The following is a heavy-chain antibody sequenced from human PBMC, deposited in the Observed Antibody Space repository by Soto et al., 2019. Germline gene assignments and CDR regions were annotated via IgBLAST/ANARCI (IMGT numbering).Heavy chain of an antibody. Sequence: ASVKVSCKASGYTFTSYGISWVRQAPGQGLEWMGWISAYNGNTNYAQKLQGRVTMTTDTSTSTAYMELRSLRSDDTAVYYCARKSKKDYGDYTYHYYYLDVWGKGTTVTVSS. CDR3: ARKSKKDYGDYTYHYYYLDV. CDR1: GYTFTSYG. CDR2: ISAYNGNT. D-gene: IGHD4-17*01. V-gene: IGHV1-18*01. J-gene: IGHJ6*03.